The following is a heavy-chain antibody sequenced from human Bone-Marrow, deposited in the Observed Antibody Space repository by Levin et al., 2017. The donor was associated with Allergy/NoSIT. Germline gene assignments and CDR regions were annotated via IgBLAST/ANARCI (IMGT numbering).Heavy chain of an antibody. J-gene: IGHJ4*02. CDR1: GLTFSTYA. D-gene: IGHD6-13*01. Sequence: GGSLRLSCAASGLTFSTYAMQWVRQAPGKGLEWVAVIAYDGSNKYYADSVKGRFTISRDNSKNTLYLQMNSLTAADTAVYYCARDRAGPADYWGQGTLVTVSS. CDR3: ARDRAGPADY. CDR2: IAYDGSNK. V-gene: IGHV3-30-3*01.